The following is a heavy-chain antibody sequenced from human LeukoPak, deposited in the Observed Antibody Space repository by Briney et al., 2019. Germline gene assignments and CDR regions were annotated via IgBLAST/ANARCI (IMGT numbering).Heavy chain of an antibody. CDR3: ARDMVRYFDWLLEYYYYGMDV. V-gene: IGHV3-21*01. CDR2: ISSSSSYI. CDR1: GFTFSSYG. Sequence: GRSLRLSCAASGFTFSSYGMHWVRQAPGKGLEWVSSISSSSSYIYYADSVKGRFTISRDNAKNSLYLQMNSLRAEDTAVYYCARDMVRYFDWLLEYYYYGMDVWGQGTTVTVSS. J-gene: IGHJ6*02. D-gene: IGHD3-9*01.